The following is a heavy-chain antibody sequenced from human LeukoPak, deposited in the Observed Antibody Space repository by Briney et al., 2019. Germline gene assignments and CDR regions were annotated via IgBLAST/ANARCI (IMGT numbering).Heavy chain of an antibody. CDR2: LHSGGHT. Sequence: GGSLRLSCAASGFTISSNYLSWVRQAPGKGLVWISALHSGGHTFYADSVRGRFTISRDISKNTLYLQMNDLGAEDTALYYCVRGLSGVSSWYFDLWGRGTLVSVS. J-gene: IGHJ2*01. V-gene: IGHV3-53*01. CDR1: GFTISSNY. D-gene: IGHD7-27*01. CDR3: VRGLSGVSSWYFDL.